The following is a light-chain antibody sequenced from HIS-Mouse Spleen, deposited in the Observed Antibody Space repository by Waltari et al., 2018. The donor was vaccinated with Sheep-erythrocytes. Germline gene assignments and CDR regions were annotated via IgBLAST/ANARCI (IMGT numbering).Light chain of an antibody. J-gene: IGLJ1*01. V-gene: IGLV2-11*01. CDR3: AAWDDSLNGYV. CDR1: SSDVGGYNY. Sequence: QSALTQPRSVSGSPGQSVTIYCTGTSSDVGGYNYVSWYQQHPGKAPKLLIYSNNQRPSGVPDRFSGSKSGTSASLAISGLQSEDEADYYCAAWDDSLNGYVFGTGTKVTVL. CDR2: SNN.